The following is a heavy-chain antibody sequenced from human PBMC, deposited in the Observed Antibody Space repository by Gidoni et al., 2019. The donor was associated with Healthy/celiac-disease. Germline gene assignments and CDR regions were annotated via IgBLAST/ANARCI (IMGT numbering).Heavy chain of an antibody. Sequence: QVQLVQSGAAVKKPGSSVKVSCKASGGTFSSYAISWVRQAPGQGLEWMGGIIPIFGTANYAQKFQGRVTITADKSTSTAYMELSSLRSEDTAVYYCARDRDCSSTSCYDYYYYGMDVWGQGTTVTVSS. J-gene: IGHJ6*02. CDR2: IIPIFGTA. CDR3: ARDRDCSSTSCYDYYYYGMDV. V-gene: IGHV1-69*06. CDR1: GGTFSSYA. D-gene: IGHD2-2*01.